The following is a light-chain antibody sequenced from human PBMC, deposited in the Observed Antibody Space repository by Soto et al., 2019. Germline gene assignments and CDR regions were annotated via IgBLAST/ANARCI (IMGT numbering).Light chain of an antibody. Sequence: DIQMTQSPSSLSASVGERFTITCRASQGISTNLAWYQQKPGKAPKLLIYAASSLQSGVPPRFSGSGSGTDFTLTISSLQPEDFAIYFCQQANRVPLSFGQGTRLEI. V-gene: IGKV1-12*01. J-gene: IGKJ5*01. CDR3: QQANRVPLS. CDR2: AAS. CDR1: QGISTN.